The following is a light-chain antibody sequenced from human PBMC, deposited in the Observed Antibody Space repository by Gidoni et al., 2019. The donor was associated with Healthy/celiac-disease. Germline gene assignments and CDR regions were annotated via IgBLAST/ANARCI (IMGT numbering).Light chain of an antibody. J-gene: IGKJ3*01. CDR3: QQYDNLPFT. CDR2: DAS. V-gene: IGKV1-33*01. CDR1: QDISNY. Sequence: DIQMTQSPSSLSASVGDRVTSTCQASQDISNYLNWYQQKPGKAPKLLIYDASNLATGVPSRFSGSGSGTDFTFTISSLQPEDIATYYCQQYDNLPFTFGPXTKVDIK.